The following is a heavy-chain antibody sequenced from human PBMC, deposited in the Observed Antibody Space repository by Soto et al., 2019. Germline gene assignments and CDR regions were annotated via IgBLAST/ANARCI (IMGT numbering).Heavy chain of an antibody. Sequence: QVQLQESGPGLVKPSQTLSLTCTVSGGSISSGGYYWSWIRQHPGKGLEWIGYIYYSGSTYYNPSLKSRVTISVDTSKNQFSPKLSSVTAADTAVYYCARLSSRSSDAFDIWGQGTMVTVSS. CDR1: GGSISSGGYY. D-gene: IGHD6-13*01. CDR3: ARLSSRSSDAFDI. V-gene: IGHV4-31*03. CDR2: IYYSGST. J-gene: IGHJ3*02.